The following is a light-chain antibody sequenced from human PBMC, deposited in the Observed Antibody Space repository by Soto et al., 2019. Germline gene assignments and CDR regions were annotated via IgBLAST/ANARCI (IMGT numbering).Light chain of an antibody. J-gene: IGKJ1*01. Sequence: DIQMTQSPSTLSASVGDRVTITCRASQSISSWLAWYQQKPGKAPKLLIYDASSLKSGVPSRFSGSGYGTEFTLTISSLQPDDLATYYCQQYNSYPRTFGQGTKVENK. CDR3: QQYNSYPRT. CDR2: DAS. CDR1: QSISSW. V-gene: IGKV1-5*01.